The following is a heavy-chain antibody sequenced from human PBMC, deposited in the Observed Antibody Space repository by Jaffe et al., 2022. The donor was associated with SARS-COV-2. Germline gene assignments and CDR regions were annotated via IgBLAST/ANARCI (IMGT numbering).Heavy chain of an antibody. CDR3: ATEVPPDYGVPFDH. Sequence: QVQLVESGGGVVQPGRSLRLSCAVSRFSLTTYGMNWVRQAPGKGLEWVAFISYDGKNKYAESVRGRFTISRDTSRNTLYLQMDSLRTADTAVYYCATEVPPDYGVPFDHWGQGTLVTVSS. V-gene: IGHV3-30*03. D-gene: IGHD4-17*01. CDR2: ISYDGKN. CDR1: RFSLTTYG. J-gene: IGHJ4*02.